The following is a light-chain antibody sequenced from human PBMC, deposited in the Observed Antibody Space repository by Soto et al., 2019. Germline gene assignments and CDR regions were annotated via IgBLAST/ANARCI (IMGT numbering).Light chain of an antibody. J-gene: IGKJ4*01. CDR3: QQYQNWPPLT. V-gene: IGKV3-15*01. Sequence: EIVMTQSPATLSVSPVERATLSCRASQSVGSNLAWSQQQPGQAPRLLIYGASARAAGIPARFSGSGSGTEFTLTISSLQSEDFAVYYCQQYQNWPPLTFGGGTKVEIK. CDR2: GAS. CDR1: QSVGSN.